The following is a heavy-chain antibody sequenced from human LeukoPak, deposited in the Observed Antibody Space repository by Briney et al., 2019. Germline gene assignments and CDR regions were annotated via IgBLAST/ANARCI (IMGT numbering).Heavy chain of an antibody. CDR2: ISAYNGNT. Sequence: GASVKVSCKASGYTFTSYGISWVRQAPGQGLEWVGWISAYNGNTNYAQKLQGRVTMTTDTSTSTAYMELRSLRSDDTAVYYCARAGGDYYDSSGLLPAWGQGTLVTVSS. J-gene: IGHJ5*02. D-gene: IGHD3-22*01. CDR3: ARAGGDYYDSSGLLPA. V-gene: IGHV1-18*01. CDR1: GYTFTSYG.